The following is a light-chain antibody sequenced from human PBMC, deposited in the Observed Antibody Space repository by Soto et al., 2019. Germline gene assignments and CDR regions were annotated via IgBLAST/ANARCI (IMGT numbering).Light chain of an antibody. Sequence: DIQMTQSPSSLSASVGDRVTITCRASQGITNFLAWYQQKPGKVPKLLIYAASTLQSGVPSRFSGGGSGTDFTLTISSLQVEDVATYYCQKYNSVAFTFGPGTRVDI. J-gene: IGKJ3*01. CDR2: AAS. CDR1: QGITNF. V-gene: IGKV1-27*01. CDR3: QKYNSVAFT.